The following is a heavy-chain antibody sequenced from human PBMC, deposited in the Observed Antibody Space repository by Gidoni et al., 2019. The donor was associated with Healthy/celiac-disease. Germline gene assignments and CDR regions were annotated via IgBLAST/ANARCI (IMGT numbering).Heavy chain of an antibody. V-gene: IGHV4-34*01. CDR2: INQSGST. D-gene: IGHD6-13*01. Sequence: QVQLQQWGAGLLKPSETLSLTCAVYGGSFSGSYWSWIRQPPGKGLEWLGEINQSGSTNYNPSLKSRVTISVDTSKNQFSLKLSSVTAADTAVYYCAREPYSSSWYGGRAFDYWGQGTLVTVSS. J-gene: IGHJ4*02. CDR3: AREPYSSSWYGGRAFDY. CDR1: GGSFSGSY.